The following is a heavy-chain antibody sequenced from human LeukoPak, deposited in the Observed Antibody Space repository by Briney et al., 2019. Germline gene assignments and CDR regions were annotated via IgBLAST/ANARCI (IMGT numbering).Heavy chain of an antibody. Sequence: PGGSLRLSCAGSGFTFINYWMGWVRQAPGRGLEWVANIKQDGSEYYYVDSVKGRFTISRDNAKNSLYLQMNSLRAEDTAVYYCAREMADWGQGTLVTVSS. CDR1: GFTFINYW. J-gene: IGHJ4*02. V-gene: IGHV3-7*03. CDR2: IKQDGSEY. CDR3: AREMAD. D-gene: IGHD5-24*01.